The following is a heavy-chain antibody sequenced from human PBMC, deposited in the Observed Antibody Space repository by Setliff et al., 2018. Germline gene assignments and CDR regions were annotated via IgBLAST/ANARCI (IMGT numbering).Heavy chain of an antibody. V-gene: IGHV4-39*07. CDR3: ARYDSSGYSENYYFDY. CDR1: GGSISTTDYY. J-gene: IGHJ4*02. D-gene: IGHD3-22*01. CDR2: VYYSGNT. Sequence: SETLSLTYTVSGGSISTTDYYWGWIRQPPGKGLEWIGCVYYSGNTYYSPSPKSRVTMFVDTSKNQFSLMLYSVTAADTAIYYCARYDSSGYSENYYFDYWGQGTLVTVSS.